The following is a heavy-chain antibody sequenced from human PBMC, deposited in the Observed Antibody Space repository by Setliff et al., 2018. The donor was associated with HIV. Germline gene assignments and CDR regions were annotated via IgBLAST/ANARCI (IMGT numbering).Heavy chain of an antibody. CDR1: GGSISSGSYY. V-gene: IGHV4-61*02. Sequence: SETLSLTCSVSGGSISSGSYYWNWIRQPAGKGLEWIGRIYTSGSTNYNPSLESRVTMSVDTSRTQFSLKLRSVTAADTAVYYCARVGASGVASSMYYHYYMDVWGKGTSVTVSS. D-gene: IGHD2-2*01. CDR2: IYTSGST. J-gene: IGHJ6*03. CDR3: ARVGASGVASSMYYHYYMDV.